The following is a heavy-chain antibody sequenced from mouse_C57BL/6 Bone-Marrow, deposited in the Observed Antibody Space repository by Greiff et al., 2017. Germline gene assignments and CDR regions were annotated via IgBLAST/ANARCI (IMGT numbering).Heavy chain of an antibody. V-gene: IGHV14-3*01. CDR2: IDPANGNT. J-gene: IGHJ3*01. CDR3: ARERLRRGFAY. CDR1: GFNIKNTY. D-gene: IGHD2-4*01. Sequence: EVKLQESVAELVRPGASVKLSCTASGFNIKNTYMHWVKQRPEQGLEWIGRIDPANGNTKYAPKFQGKATITADTSSNTAYLQLNSLTSEDSAVYFCARERLRRGFAYWGQGTLVTVSA.